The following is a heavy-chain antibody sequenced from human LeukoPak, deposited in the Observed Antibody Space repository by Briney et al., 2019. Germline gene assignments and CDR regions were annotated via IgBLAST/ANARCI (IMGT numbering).Heavy chain of an antibody. CDR1: GYMFAAYY. V-gene: IGHV1-2*02. Sequence: ASVKVSCKASGYMFAAYYINWVRQSPGLGLEWLGWINPNSGGTNYAQRFQGRVTVTSDTSTSTAYLELNGLRSDDTAVYFCARLNSGNLRGILYWGQGSLVTVSS. D-gene: IGHD3-10*01. CDR3: ARLNSGNLRGILY. CDR2: INPNSGGT. J-gene: IGHJ4*02.